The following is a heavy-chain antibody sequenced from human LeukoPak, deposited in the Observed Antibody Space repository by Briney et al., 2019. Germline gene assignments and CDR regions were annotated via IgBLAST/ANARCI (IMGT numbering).Heavy chain of an antibody. V-gene: IGHV4-30-2*01. CDR3: ASLPLSSSGNYYYGMDV. J-gene: IGHJ6*02. CDR2: IYHSGST. Sequence: SETLSLTCAVSGGSISSGGYSWSWIRQPPGKGLEWIGYIYHSGSTYYNPSLKSRVTISVDRSKNQFSLKLSSVTAADTAVYYCASLPLSSSGNYYYGMDVWGQGTTVTVSS. D-gene: IGHD6-6*01. CDR1: GGSISSGGYS.